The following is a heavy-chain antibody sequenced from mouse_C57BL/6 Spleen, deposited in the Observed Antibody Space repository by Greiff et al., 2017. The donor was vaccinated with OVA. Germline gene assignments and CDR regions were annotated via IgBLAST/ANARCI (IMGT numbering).Heavy chain of an antibody. CDR3: AREGDYGSSSGDY. Sequence: QVQLQQSGPELVKPGASVKISCKASGYAFSSSWMNWVKQRPGKGLEWIGRIYPGDGDTNYNGKFKGKATLTADKSSSTAYMQLSSLTSEDSAVYCCAREGDYGSSSGDYWGQGTTLTVSA. V-gene: IGHV1-82*01. CDR1: GYAFSSSW. CDR2: IYPGDGDT. J-gene: IGHJ2*01. D-gene: IGHD1-1*01.